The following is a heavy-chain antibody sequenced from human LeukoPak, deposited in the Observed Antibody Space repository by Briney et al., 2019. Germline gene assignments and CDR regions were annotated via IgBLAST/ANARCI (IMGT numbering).Heavy chain of an antibody. CDR2: ISYSGST. V-gene: IGHV4-59*08. D-gene: IGHD6-19*01. J-gene: IGHJ4*02. CDR1: GDSITSYY. CDR3: ARRSFSSGWYGDY. Sequence: PETLSLTCTVSGDSITSYYWSWIRQPPGKGLQWIGQISYSGSTTYNPSLESRVTISVDTPNNQLSLRLSSVTASDTAKYYGARRSFSSGWYGDYWGQGTLVTVSS.